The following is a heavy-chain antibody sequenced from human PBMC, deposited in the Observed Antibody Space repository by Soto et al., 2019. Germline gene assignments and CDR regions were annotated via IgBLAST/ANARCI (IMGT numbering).Heavy chain of an antibody. CDR3: ERERTGDPTFFDY. CDR1: GGAVSSGSYY. V-gene: IGHV4-61*01. CDR2: IYYSGTT. J-gene: IGHJ4*02. D-gene: IGHD3-16*01. Sequence: PSETLSLTCTVSGGAVSSGSYYWSWIRQPPGKGREWIGYIYYSGTTHYNPSLKSRVTISVDTSKKQFSLKMTSVTAADTAVYYCERERTGDPTFFDYWGRGTLVTVSS.